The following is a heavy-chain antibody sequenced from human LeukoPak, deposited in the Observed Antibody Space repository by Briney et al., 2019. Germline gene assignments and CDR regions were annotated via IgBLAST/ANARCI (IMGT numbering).Heavy chain of an antibody. D-gene: IGHD3-22*01. J-gene: IGHJ3*02. V-gene: IGHV4-38-2*02. CDR3: ANDGAYYDSSTDAFDI. Sequence: SETLSLTCTVSGYSISSGYYWGWIRQPPGKGLEWIGSIYHSGSTYYNPSLKSRVTISVDTSKNQFSLKLSSVTAADTAVYYCANDGAYYDSSTDAFDIWGQGTMVTVSS. CDR2: IYHSGST. CDR1: GYSISSGYY.